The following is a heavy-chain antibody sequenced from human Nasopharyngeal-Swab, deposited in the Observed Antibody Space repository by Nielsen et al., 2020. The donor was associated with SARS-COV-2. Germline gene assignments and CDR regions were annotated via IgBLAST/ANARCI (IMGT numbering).Heavy chain of an antibody. J-gene: IGHJ6*03. CDR3: ARGRYCSGGSCGAYMDV. Sequence: GESLKISCAASGFTFSSYDMHWVRQATGKGLEWVSAIGTAGYPYYPGSVKGRFTISRENAKNSLYLQMNSLRAGDTAVYYCARGRYCSGGSCGAYMDVWGKGTTVTVSS. D-gene: IGHD2-15*01. CDR2: IGTAGYP. CDR1: GFTFSSYD. V-gene: IGHV3-13*05.